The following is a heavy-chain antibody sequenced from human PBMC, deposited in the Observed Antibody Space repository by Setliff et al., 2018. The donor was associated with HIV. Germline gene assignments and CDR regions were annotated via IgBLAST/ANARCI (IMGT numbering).Heavy chain of an antibody. CDR2: IYHTGKT. J-gene: IGHJ3*02. CDR1: GDPIFIGGYY. CDR3: AREGTYSGTYWVRRVASFDI. D-gene: IGHD1-26*01. V-gene: IGHV4-31*03. Sequence: SETLSLTCTVSGDPIFIGGYYWSWIRQHPGGGLEWIGYIYHTGKTYYNPSLQSRIIMSLDMSQNQFSLKLSSVTAADTAVYYCAREGTYSGTYWVRRVASFDIWGQGTMVTVSS.